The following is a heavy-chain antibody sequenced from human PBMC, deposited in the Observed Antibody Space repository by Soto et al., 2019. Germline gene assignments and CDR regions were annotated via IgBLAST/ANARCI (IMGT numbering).Heavy chain of an antibody. CDR2: IYHSGST. CDR3: ARGFHYYDSSGYRSVWFDP. V-gene: IGHV4-4*02. Sequence: QVQLQESGPGLVKPSGTLSLTCAVSGGSISSSNWWSWVRQPPGKGLEWIGEIYHSGSTNYNPSLTSRVTISVDKSKNQFSLKLSSVTAADTAVYYCARGFHYYDSSGYRSVWFDPWGQGTLVTVSS. J-gene: IGHJ5*02. CDR1: GGSISSSNW. D-gene: IGHD3-22*01.